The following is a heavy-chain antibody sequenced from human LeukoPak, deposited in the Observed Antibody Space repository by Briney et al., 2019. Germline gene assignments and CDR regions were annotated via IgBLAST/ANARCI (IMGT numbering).Heavy chain of an antibody. CDR2: IWYDGSNK. CDR3: ARKGDGYNYGYFDY. V-gene: IGHV3-33*01. Sequence: PGGSLRLSCAASGFTFSSYGMHWVRQAPGKGLEWVAVIWYDGSNKYYADSVKGRFTISRDNSKNTLYLQMNSLRAEDTAVYYCARKGDGYNYGYFDYWGQGTLVTVSS. J-gene: IGHJ4*02. CDR1: GFTFSSYG. D-gene: IGHD5-24*01.